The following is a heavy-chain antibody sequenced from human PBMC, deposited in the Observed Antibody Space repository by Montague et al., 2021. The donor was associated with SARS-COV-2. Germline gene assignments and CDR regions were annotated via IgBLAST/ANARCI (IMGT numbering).Heavy chain of an antibody. D-gene: IGHD3-22*01. J-gene: IGHJ3*01. CDR3: ARTSDPSNFDSTGYYGAFDV. Sequence: SETLSLTCTVSDATISSDYWSWIRQSPGKGLEWIGYMSYSGSATYNPSXXSRVAISRDTSKNQFSLTLIPATAADTAIYYCARTSDPSNFDSTGYYGAFDVWGQGTTVIVSS. V-gene: IGHV4-59*01. CDR1: DATISSDY. CDR2: MSYSGSA.